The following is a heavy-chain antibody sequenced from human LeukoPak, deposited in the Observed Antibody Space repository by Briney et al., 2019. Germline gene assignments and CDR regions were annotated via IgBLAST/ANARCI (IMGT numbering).Heavy chain of an antibody. CDR2: IYYSGST. D-gene: IGHD6-13*01. CDR1: GGSISSSSYY. V-gene: IGHV4-39*07. CDR3: ARDLGPEWQQLVESRYYYYYMDV. J-gene: IGHJ6*03. Sequence: PSETLSLTCTVSGGSISSSSYYWGWIRQPPGKGLEWIGSIYYSGSTNYNPSLKSRVTISVDTSKNQFSLKLSSVTAADTAVYYCARDLGPEWQQLVESRYYYYYMDVWGKGTTVTVSS.